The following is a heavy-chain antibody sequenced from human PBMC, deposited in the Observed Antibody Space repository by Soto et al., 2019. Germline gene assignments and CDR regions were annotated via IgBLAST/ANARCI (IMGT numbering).Heavy chain of an antibody. V-gene: IGHV3-53*01. CDR2: IYSGGST. CDR1: GFTVSSNY. CDR3: ATFIVGATM. D-gene: IGHD1-26*01. J-gene: IGHJ4*02. Sequence: GGSLRLSCAVSGFTVSSNYMSWVRQAPGKGLEWVSLIYSGGSTYYADSVKGRFTISRDNSKNTLYLQMNSLRAGDTAVYYCATFIVGATMWGPGTLVTVSS.